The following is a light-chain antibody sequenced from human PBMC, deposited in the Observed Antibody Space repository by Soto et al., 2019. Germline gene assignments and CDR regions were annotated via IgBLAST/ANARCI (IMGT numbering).Light chain of an antibody. J-gene: IGKJ1*01. CDR3: QHFYDYSWT. Sequence: DIHMTQYPSTLSASVGDRVTITCRASQSISIWVAGDQQKPGKAPNLLIYGTSRLESGVPSRFSGSGSGTEFTLTISSLQPDDFATYYRQHFYDYSWTFGQGTKVEIK. CDR2: GTS. CDR1: QSISIW. V-gene: IGKV1-5*03.